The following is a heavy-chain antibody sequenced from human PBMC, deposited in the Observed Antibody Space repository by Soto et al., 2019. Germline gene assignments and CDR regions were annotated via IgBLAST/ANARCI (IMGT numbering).Heavy chain of an antibody. Sequence: QVQLQESGPGLVKPSETLSLTCTVSGGSVSSRSYYWSWIRQPPGKGLEWIGYIYYSGSTNYNPSLKTRLTISLDTSKNQFSLKLSSVTAPDTAVYYCAKGYCSGGSCYGLDYSGQGTLVTVSS. J-gene: IGHJ4*02. V-gene: IGHV4-61*01. CDR1: GGSVSSRSYY. CDR2: IYYSGST. D-gene: IGHD2-15*01. CDR3: AKGYCSGGSCYGLDY.